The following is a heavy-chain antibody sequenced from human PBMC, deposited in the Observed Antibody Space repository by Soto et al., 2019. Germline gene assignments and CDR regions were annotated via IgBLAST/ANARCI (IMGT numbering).Heavy chain of an antibody. CDR2: INHSGST. CDR1: GGSFSGYY. CDR3: ARGLTSNYDFWSGPNDAFDI. V-gene: IGHV4-34*01. Sequence: SETLSLTCAVYGGSFSGYYWSWIRQPPGKGLEWIGEINHSGSTNYNPSLKSRVTISVDTSKNQFSLKLSSVTAADTAVYYCARGLTSNYDFWSGPNDAFDIWGQGTMVTVSS. J-gene: IGHJ3*02. D-gene: IGHD3-3*01.